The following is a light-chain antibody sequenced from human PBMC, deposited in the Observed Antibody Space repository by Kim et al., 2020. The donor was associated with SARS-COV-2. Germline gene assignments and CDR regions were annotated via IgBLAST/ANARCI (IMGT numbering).Light chain of an antibody. CDR3: SSYTSSSTYV. CDR1: SGDVSGYNF. Sequence: SSTTSCTGTSGDVSGYNFVSWYQEHPGKAPKLMIYDVSHRPSGVSNRFSGSKSGNTASLTISGLQAQDEADYYCSSYTSSSTYVFGTGTKVTVL. CDR2: DVS. V-gene: IGLV2-14*03. J-gene: IGLJ1*01.